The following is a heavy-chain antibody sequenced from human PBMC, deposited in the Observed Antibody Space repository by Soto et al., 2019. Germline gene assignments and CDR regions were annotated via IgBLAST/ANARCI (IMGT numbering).Heavy chain of an antibody. V-gene: IGHV3-33*01. CDR2: IWYDGSNK. Sequence: PGGSLRLSCAASGFTFSSYGMHWVRQAPGKGLEWVAVIWYDGSNKYYADSVKGRFTISRDNSKDTLYLQMNSLRAEDTAVYYCARDQGIVATSLGYWGQGTLVTVSS. D-gene: IGHD5-12*01. CDR1: GFTFSSYG. CDR3: ARDQGIVATSLGY. J-gene: IGHJ4*02.